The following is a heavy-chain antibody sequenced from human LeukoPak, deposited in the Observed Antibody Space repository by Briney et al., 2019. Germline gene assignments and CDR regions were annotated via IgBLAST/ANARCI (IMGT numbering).Heavy chain of an antibody. Sequence: SETLSLTCAVYGGTFRDSYWNWIRQTPGKGLEWIGEIKRNGSPTYTPSLKSRVTISVDTSKNQFSLRLNSVTAADTGVYYCARGPIGPTKWSFDVWDQGKLVTVSS. J-gene: IGHJ3*01. CDR1: GGTFRDSY. V-gene: IGHV4-34*01. CDR2: IKRNGSP. CDR3: ARGPIGPTKWSFDV. D-gene: IGHD1-26*01.